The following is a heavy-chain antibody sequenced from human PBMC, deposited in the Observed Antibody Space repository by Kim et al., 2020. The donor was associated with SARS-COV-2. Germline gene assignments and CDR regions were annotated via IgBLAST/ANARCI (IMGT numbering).Heavy chain of an antibody. V-gene: IGHV3-9*01. CDR3: AKDFANYYDSSGYSILYWYFDL. Sequence: GGSLRLSCAASGFTFDDYAMHWVRQAPGKGLEWVSGISWNSGSIGYADSVKGRFTISRDNAKNSLYLQMNSLRAEDTALYYCAKDFANYYDSSGYSILYWYFDLWGRGTLVTVSS. CDR1: GFTFDDYA. CDR2: ISWNSGSI. J-gene: IGHJ2*01. D-gene: IGHD3-22*01.